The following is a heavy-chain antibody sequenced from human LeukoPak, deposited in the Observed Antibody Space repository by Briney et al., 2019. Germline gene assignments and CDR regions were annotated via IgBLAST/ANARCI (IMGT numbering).Heavy chain of an antibody. CDR1: GYTFTSYY. D-gene: IGHD2-2*01. J-gene: IGHJ4*02. CDR2: INPNSGGT. CDR3: AREGFCSTTSCYDFDY. V-gene: IGHV1-2*02. Sequence: ASVKVSCKASGYTFTSYYMHWVRQAPGQGLEWMGWINPNSGGTKYAQKFQGRVTMTRDTSISTAYMDLSRLRSDDTAVYFCAREGFCSTTSCYDFDYWGQGALVTVSS.